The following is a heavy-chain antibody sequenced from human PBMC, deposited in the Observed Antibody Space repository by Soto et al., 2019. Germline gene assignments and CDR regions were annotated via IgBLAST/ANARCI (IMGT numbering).Heavy chain of an antibody. D-gene: IGHD4-17*01. CDR2: IIPILGIA. Sequence: GASVKVSCKASGGAFSSYTISWVRQAPGQGLEWMGRIIPILGIANYAQKFQGRVTITADKSTSTAYMELSSLRSEDTAVYYCVSTVTKHDYFDYWGQGTLVTVSS. J-gene: IGHJ4*02. V-gene: IGHV1-69*02. CDR1: GGAFSSYT. CDR3: VSTVTKHDYFDY.